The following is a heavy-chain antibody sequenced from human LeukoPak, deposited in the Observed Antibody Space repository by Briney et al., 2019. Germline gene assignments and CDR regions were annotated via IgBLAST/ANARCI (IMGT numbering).Heavy chain of an antibody. Sequence: PSETLSLTYTVSGSSISSSSYYWGWIRQPRGKGLEWIESIYYSGSTYYNPSLKSRVTISVDTSKNQFSLKLSSVTAADTAVYYCARDITTVAGMWGYYYYYYYMDVWGKGTTVTVSS. CDR3: ARDITTVAGMWGYYYYYYYMDV. CDR2: IYYSGST. D-gene: IGHD6-19*01. CDR1: GSSISSSSYY. J-gene: IGHJ6*03. V-gene: IGHV4-39*07.